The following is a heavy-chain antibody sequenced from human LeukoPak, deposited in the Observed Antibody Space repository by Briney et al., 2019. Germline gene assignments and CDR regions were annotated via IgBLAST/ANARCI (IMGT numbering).Heavy chain of an antibody. CDR3: AREKRSSSIAFDI. D-gene: IGHD6-6*01. J-gene: IGHJ3*02. CDR1: GFTFSSYS. V-gene: IGHV3-48*01. Sequence: PGGSLRLSCAASGFTFSSYSMNWVRQAPGKGLEWVSYISSSSSTIYYADSVKGRFTISRDNAKNSLYLQMNGLRAEDTAVYYCAREKRSSSIAFDIWGQGTMVTVSS. CDR2: ISSSSSTI.